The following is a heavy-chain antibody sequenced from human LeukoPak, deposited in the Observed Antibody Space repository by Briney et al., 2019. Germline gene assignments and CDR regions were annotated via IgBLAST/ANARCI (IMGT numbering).Heavy chain of an antibody. V-gene: IGHV3-74*01. CDR3: ARDSTYYDFWSGYLGHYYMDV. J-gene: IGHJ6*03. CDR2: INSDGRST. D-gene: IGHD3-3*01. Sequence: GGSLRLSCAASGFTFSSYWMHWVRQAPGKGLVWVSRINSDGRSTSYADSVKGRFTISGDNAKNTLYLQMNSLRAEDTAVYYCARDSTYYDFWSGYLGHYYMDVWGKGTTVTVSS. CDR1: GFTFSSYW.